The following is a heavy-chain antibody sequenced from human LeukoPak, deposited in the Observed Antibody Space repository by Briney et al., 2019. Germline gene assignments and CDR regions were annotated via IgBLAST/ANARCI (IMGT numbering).Heavy chain of an antibody. V-gene: IGHV4-59*01. CDR3: ARDLGPSRGFDY. CDR1: SASLSPYY. D-gene: IGHD3-10*01. CDR2: VFYTGST. J-gene: IGHJ4*02. Sequence: PSETLSLTCAVSSASLSPYYWSWVRQPPGKGLEWIGYVFYTGSTTYNPSLKSRLTLSVDMSKRQFSLKLNSVTAADTAVYYCARDLGPSRGFDYWGRGTLVTVSS.